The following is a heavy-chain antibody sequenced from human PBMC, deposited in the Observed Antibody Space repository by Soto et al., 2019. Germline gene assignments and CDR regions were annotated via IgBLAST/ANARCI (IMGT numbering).Heavy chain of an antibody. CDR2: IIPIFGTA. Sequence: QVQLVQSGAEVKKPGSSVKVSCKASGGTFSSYAISWVRQAPGQGLEWMGGIIPIFGTANYAQKFQGRVTITADESTSTAYMELSRLRSEDTAVYYCARDRIKYCTNGVCDTGWFDPWGQGTLVTVSS. D-gene: IGHD2-8*01. V-gene: IGHV1-69*01. CDR1: GGTFSSYA. CDR3: ARDRIKYCTNGVCDTGWFDP. J-gene: IGHJ5*02.